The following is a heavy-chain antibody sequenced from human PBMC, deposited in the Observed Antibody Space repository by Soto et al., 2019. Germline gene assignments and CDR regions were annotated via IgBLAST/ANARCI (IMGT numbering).Heavy chain of an antibody. CDR1: GFTFSTYA. Sequence: RLSCVASGFTFSTYAMSWVRQAPGKGLEWVSALSPSGGETYYADSVKGRFTISRDNSMNALYLQMNSLRVEDTAVYYCARYGALFSSSSGYFDYWGQGTLVTVSS. D-gene: IGHD6-6*01. CDR2: LSPSGGET. V-gene: IGHV3-23*01. J-gene: IGHJ4*02. CDR3: ARYGALFSSSSGYFDY.